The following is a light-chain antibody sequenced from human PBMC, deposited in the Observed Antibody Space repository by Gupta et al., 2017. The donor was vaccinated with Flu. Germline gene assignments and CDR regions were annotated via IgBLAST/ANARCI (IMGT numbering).Light chain of an antibody. CDR3: QQYGTSPFT. Sequence: IVLTQSPGTLSLSTGETATLSCRASSTVSSTYLAWYQQKPGQAPRLLIYGASSRATGIPDRFSGSGSGTEFTLSISGLEPEDFAVYYCQQYGTSPFTFGHGTRVDIK. CDR2: GAS. J-gene: IGKJ3*01. V-gene: IGKV3-20*01. CDR1: STVSSTY.